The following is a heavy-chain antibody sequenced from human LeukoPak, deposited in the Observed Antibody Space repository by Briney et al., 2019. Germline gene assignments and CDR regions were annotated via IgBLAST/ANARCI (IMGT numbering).Heavy chain of an antibody. D-gene: IGHD3-3*01. CDR3: ARGAIFGVVIPHYFDY. V-gene: IGHV4-59*01. J-gene: IGHJ4*02. CDR2: IYYSGST. Sequence: SETLSLTCTASGGSISSYYWSWIRQPPGKGLEWIGYIYYSGSTNYNPSLKSRVTISVDTSKNQFSLKLSSVTAADTAVYYCARGAIFGVVIPHYFDYWGQGTLVTVSS. CDR1: GGSISSYY.